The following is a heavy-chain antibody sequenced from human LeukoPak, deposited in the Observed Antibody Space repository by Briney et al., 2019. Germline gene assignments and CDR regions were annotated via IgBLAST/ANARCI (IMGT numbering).Heavy chain of an antibody. CDR3: ARLGGRRAAAGY. D-gene: IGHD6-13*01. CDR2: IKPDGSAQ. CDR1: GFTFSNSW. Sequence: PGGSLRLSCAASGFTFSNSWMSWVRQAPGKGLEWVATIKPDGSAQYYVDSVKGRFTISRDNAKNSLFLQINSLRAEDTAVYYCARLGGRRAAAGYWGQGTLVTVSS. J-gene: IGHJ4*02. V-gene: IGHV3-7*01.